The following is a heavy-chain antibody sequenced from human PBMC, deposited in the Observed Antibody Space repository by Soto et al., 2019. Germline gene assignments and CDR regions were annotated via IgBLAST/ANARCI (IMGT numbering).Heavy chain of an antibody. J-gene: IGHJ4*02. CDR1: GFTFSSYW. V-gene: IGHV3-7*05. CDR2: IKQDGSEK. D-gene: IGHD6-19*01. CDR3: ARDYSSGWFDY. Sequence: PGGSLRLSCAASGFTFSSYWMSWFRQAPGKGLEWVANIKQDGSEKYYVDSVKGRFTISRDNAKNSLYLQMNSLRAEDTAVYYCARDYSSGWFDYWGQGTLVTVSS.